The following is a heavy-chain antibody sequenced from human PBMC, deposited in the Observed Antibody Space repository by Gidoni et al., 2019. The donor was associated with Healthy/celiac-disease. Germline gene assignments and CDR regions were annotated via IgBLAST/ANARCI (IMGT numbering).Heavy chain of an antibody. CDR2: IYYSGGT. D-gene: IGHD5-18*01. V-gene: IGHV4-59*01. CDR3: ARGDTAASFDY. Sequence: QVQLQESGPGLVKPSETLSLTCTVSGCSISSYYWSWIRQPPGKGLEWIGYIYYSGGTNYNPSLKSRVTISVDTSKNQFSLKLSSVTAADTAVYYCARGDTAASFDYWGQGTLVTVSS. CDR1: GCSISSYY. J-gene: IGHJ4*02.